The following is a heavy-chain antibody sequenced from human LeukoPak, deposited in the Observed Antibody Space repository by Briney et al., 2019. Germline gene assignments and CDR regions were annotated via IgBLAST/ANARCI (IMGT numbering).Heavy chain of an antibody. Sequence: GGSLRLSCVGSGFSFSTYDMGWVRQTPGKGLEWVSASTTGGYTEDADSVKGRFTISRDNSQNTLFLQMHSLRAEDTAVYYCAKKPATIKFPFDIWGQRTLVTVSP. D-gene: IGHD5-24*01. J-gene: IGHJ4*02. CDR2: STTGGYT. CDR3: AKKPATIKFPFDI. V-gene: IGHV3-23*01. CDR1: GFSFSTYD.